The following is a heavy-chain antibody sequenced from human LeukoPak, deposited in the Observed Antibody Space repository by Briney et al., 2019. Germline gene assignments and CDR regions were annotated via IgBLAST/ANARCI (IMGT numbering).Heavy chain of an antibody. D-gene: IGHD3-10*01. V-gene: IGHV4-59*01. CDR1: GGSISTYY. Sequence: PSETLSLTCSVSGGSISTYYWSWIRQSPGKGLEWIGYIYYSENTNYNPSLKSRVTISLDTSKNQFSLKLNSVTAADTAGYYCARVVRGVIRRYYYYMDVWGKGTTVTVSS. CDR3: ARVVRGVIRRYYYYMDV. J-gene: IGHJ6*03. CDR2: IYYSENT.